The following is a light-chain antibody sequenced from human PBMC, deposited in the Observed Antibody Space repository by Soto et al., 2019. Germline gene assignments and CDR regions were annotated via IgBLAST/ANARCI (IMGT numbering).Light chain of an antibody. V-gene: IGLV2-23*02. CDR2: EVS. Sequence: QSALTQPASVSGSPGQSITISCTGTSSDVGSYNLVSWYQQHPGKAPKLMIYEVSKRPSGVSNRFSGSKSGNTASLTISGLQSEDEPDYYCCSYAGSSPYVFGTGTKLTVL. J-gene: IGLJ1*01. CDR1: SSDVGSYNL. CDR3: CSYAGSSPYV.